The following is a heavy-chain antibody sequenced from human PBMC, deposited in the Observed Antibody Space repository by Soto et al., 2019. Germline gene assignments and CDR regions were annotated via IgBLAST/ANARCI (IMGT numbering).Heavy chain of an antibody. J-gene: IGHJ4*02. Sequence: LRLSCAASGFSFSYYSMNWVRQAPGKGLEWVSYISSSSSTIHYADSVKGRFTISRDNAKNSLFLEMNSLRAEDTAVYYCARCGPSGSSGWIAYWGQGTLVTVSS. CDR2: ISSSSSTI. V-gene: IGHV3-48*04. D-gene: IGHD6-19*01. CDR3: ARCGPSGSSGWIAY. CDR1: GFSFSYYS.